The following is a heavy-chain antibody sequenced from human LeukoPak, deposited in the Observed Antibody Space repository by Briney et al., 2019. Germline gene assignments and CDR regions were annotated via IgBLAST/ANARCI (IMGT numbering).Heavy chain of an antibody. J-gene: IGHJ3*02. CDR2: IYHSGST. D-gene: IGHD3-3*01. V-gene: IGHV4-4*02. CDR1: GGSISSSNW. Sequence: SETLSLTCAVSGGSISSSNWWSWVRQPPGKGLEWIGEIYHSGSTNYNPSLKSRVTISVDKSKNQFSLKLSSVTAADTAVYYCARDLASGYYEMNAFDIWGQGTMVTVSS. CDR3: ARDLASGYYEMNAFDI.